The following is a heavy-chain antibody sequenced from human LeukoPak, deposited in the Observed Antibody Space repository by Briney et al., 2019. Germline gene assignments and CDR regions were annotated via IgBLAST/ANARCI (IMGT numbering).Heavy chain of an antibody. J-gene: IGHJ6*03. D-gene: IGHD3-22*01. CDR1: GDSFTSYW. V-gene: IGHV5-51*01. Sequence: AGESLKISCEGSGDSFTSYWIGWVRQMPGKGLEWMGIIYPGDSDTRYSPSLYGEVTTSAAKSISTASLQSSSLKASDTAMYYCTRQATPYNTSRGSLTYNSSYMDIRGKGTPVTVSS. CDR2: IYPGDSDT. CDR3: TRQATPYNTSRGSLTYNSSYMDI.